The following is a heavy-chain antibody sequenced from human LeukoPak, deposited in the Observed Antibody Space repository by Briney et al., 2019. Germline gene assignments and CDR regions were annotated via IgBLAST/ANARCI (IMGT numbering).Heavy chain of an antibody. CDR1: GFTFSSYA. J-gene: IGHJ4*02. CDR2: ISSNGGST. Sequence: GGCLRLSCAASGFTFSSYAMSWVRQAPGKGLEYVSAISSNGGSTNYADSVKGRFTISRHNSKNTLYLQMSSLRAEDTAVYYCVKGGCEENDCYPQKSYFDYWGQGTLVTVSS. V-gene: IGHV3-64D*06. CDR3: VKGGCEENDCYPQKSYFDY. D-gene: IGHD2-21*02.